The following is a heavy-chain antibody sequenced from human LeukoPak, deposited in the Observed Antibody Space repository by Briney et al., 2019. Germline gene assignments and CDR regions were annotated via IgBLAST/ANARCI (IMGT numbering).Heavy chain of an antibody. J-gene: IGHJ6*02. V-gene: IGHV1-3*01. Sequence: ASVKVSCKASGYTFTSYAMHWVRQAPGQRLEWMGWINAGNGNTKYSQKFQGRVTITRDTSASTAYMELSSLRSEDTAVYYCARDPIAAAGPNYYGMDVWGQGTTVTVSS. D-gene: IGHD6-13*01. CDR2: INAGNGNT. CDR1: GYTFTSYA. CDR3: ARDPIAAAGPNYYGMDV.